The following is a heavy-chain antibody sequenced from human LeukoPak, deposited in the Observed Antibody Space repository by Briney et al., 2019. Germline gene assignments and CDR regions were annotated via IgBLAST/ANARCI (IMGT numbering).Heavy chain of an antibody. Sequence: ASVKVSCKASGYTLSSHYIHWVRQAPGQGLEWMGIINRSDGSTGYGQKFQGRITMTRDTSTSTVYMELSSLRSEDTAVYYCARDHPGEGDCLLDYWGQGTLVTVSS. CDR3: ARDHPGEGDCLLDY. CDR2: INRSDGST. V-gene: IGHV1-46*01. D-gene: IGHD2-21*02. CDR1: GYTLSSHY. J-gene: IGHJ4*02.